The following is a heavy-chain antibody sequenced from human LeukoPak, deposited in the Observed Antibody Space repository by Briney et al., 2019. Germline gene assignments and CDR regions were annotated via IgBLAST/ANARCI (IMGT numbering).Heavy chain of an antibody. CDR1: GFTFSSYA. D-gene: IGHD3-9*01. V-gene: IGHV3-30*04. Sequence: GGSLRLSCAASGFTFSSYAMHWVRQAASRWMEWVAVISYDGSNKYYADSVKGRFTISRDNSKNTLYLQMNSLRAEDTAVYYCARALLRYFDNHDYWGQGTLVTVSS. CDR2: ISYDGSNK. J-gene: IGHJ4*02. CDR3: ARALLRYFDNHDY.